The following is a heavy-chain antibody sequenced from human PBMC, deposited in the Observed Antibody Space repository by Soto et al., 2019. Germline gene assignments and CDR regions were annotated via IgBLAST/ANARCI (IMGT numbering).Heavy chain of an antibody. CDR1: GYTFTSYD. Sequence: GASVKVSCKASGYTFTSYDINWVRQATGQGLEWMGWMNPNSGNTGYAQKFQGRVTMTRNTSISAAYMELSSLRSEDTAVYYCARADYDFWSGYYIRTKNWFDPWGQGTLVTVSS. CDR3: ARADYDFWSGYYIRTKNWFDP. CDR2: MNPNSGNT. V-gene: IGHV1-8*01. D-gene: IGHD3-3*01. J-gene: IGHJ5*02.